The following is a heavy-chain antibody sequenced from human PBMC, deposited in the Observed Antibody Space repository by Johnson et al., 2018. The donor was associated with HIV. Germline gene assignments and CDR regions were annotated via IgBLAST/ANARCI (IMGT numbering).Heavy chain of an antibody. CDR2: IYSGGST. V-gene: IGHV3-66*01. Sequence: EVQLVESGGGLVQPGGSLRLSCAASGFTVSSNYMSWVRQAPGKGLEWVSVIYSGGSTYYADSVKGRFTISRDNSKNTLYLQLNSLRAEDTAVYYCVLGGYNWNYYDAFDIWGQGTMVTVSS. J-gene: IGHJ3*02. CDR3: VLGGYNWNYYDAFDI. D-gene: IGHD1-7*01. CDR1: GFTVSSNY.